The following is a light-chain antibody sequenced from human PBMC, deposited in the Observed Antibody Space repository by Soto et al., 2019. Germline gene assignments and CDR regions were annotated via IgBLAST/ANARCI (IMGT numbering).Light chain of an antibody. CDR3: QQDDTFPIT. V-gene: IGKV1D-12*01. CDR2: AAS. J-gene: IGKJ5*01. Sequence: DIHITQSPSSLSASIGDRVTISCQASQGISRSLAWYQQKPGKAPKLLIYAASSLQSGVPSRFSGSGFGTDFTLTISSLQPEDSAIYYCQQDDTFPITFGQGTRLEIK. CDR1: QGISRS.